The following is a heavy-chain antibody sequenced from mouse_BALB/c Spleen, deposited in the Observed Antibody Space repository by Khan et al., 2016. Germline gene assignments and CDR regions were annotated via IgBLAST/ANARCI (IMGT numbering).Heavy chain of an antibody. V-gene: IGHV1S41*01. J-gene: IGHJ4*01. D-gene: IGHD1-1*01. CDR3: VSEGTVPLMDY. CDR2: IAPGSGFT. CDR1: GYTFTSYW. Sequence: DLVKPGASVKLSCKASGYTFTSYWINWIKQRPGQGLEWIGRIAPGSGFTYYNAMFKGKATLTVDTSSSTAYIQLSSLSSEDSAVYFCVSEGTVPLMDYWGQGTSVTVSS.